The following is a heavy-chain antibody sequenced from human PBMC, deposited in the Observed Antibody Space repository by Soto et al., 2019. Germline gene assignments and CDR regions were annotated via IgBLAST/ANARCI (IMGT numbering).Heavy chain of an antibody. D-gene: IGHD5-12*01. V-gene: IGHV1-18*01. CDR3: ARDLGPRGYSGYDAFDI. J-gene: IGHJ3*02. CDR1: GYTFTSYG. CDR2: ISAYNGNT. Sequence: ASVKVSCKASGYTFTSYGISWVRQAPGQGLEWMGWISAYNGNTNYAQKLQGRVTMTTDTSTSTAYMELRSLRSDDTAVYYCARDLGPRGYSGYDAFDIWGQGTMVTVSS.